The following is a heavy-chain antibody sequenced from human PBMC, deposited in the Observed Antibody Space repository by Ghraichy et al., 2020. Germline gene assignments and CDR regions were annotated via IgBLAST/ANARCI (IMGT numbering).Heavy chain of an antibody. CDR3: ARYCSSTSCYNRFDP. CDR2: IYYSGST. V-gene: IGHV4-59*01. CDR1: GGSISSYY. J-gene: IGHJ5*02. Sequence: SETLYLTCAVSGGSISSYYWSWIRQPPGKGLEWIGYIYYSGSTNYNPSLKSRVTISVDTSKNQFSLKLSSVTAADTAVYYCARYCSSTSCYNRFDPWGQGTLVTVCS. D-gene: IGHD2-2*01.